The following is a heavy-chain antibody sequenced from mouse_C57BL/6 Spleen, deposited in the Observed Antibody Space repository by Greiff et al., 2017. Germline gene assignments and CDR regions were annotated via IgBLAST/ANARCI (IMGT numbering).Heavy chain of an antibody. CDR2: INYDGSST. J-gene: IGHJ4*01. CDR3: ARDIGERNYYAMDY. Sequence: VQLKESEGGLVQPGSSMKLSCTASGFTFSDYYMAWVRQVPEKGLEWVANINYDGSSTYYLDSLKSRFIISRDNAKNILYLQMSSLKSEDTATYYCARDIGERNYYAMDYWGQGTSVTVSS. CDR1: GFTFSDYY. V-gene: IGHV5-16*01.